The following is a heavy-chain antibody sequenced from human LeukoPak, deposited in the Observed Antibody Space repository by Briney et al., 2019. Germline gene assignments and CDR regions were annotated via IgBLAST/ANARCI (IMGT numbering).Heavy chain of an antibody. Sequence: SETLSLTCPVSGGSLSSSSYYWGWLRQPPGRGLEWIGSIYYSGSTYYNPSLKSRVTISVDTSKNQFSLKLSSVTAADTAVYYCARQWETTVLYYYDGMDVWGQGTTVTVSS. D-gene: IGHD4-17*01. CDR1: GGSLSSSSYY. V-gene: IGHV4-39*01. CDR3: ARQWETTVLYYYDGMDV. J-gene: IGHJ6*02. CDR2: IYYSGST.